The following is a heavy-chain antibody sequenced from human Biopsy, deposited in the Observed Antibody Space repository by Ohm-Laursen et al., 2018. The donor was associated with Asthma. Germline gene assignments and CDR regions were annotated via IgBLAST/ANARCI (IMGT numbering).Heavy chain of an antibody. D-gene: IGHD4-17*01. V-gene: IGHV4-30-4*01. J-gene: IGHJ6*02. CDR1: GGYTGSSDHH. Sequence: TLSLTCGVSGGYTGSSDHHWAWIRQAPGKGLEWIGFVFWSGSTHYSRSLERRVSISIDTATNEFSMKLWSVTPADTAVYFCARVASYGDVYFGIDVWGPGTTVSVS. CDR3: ARVASYGDVYFGIDV. CDR2: VFWSGST.